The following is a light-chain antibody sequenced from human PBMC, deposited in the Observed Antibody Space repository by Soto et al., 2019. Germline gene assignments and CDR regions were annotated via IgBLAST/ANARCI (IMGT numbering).Light chain of an antibody. CDR2: AAS. CDR1: QYISTY. Sequence: DIEMTQSASSLSASVLDRVSITCRASQYISTYLNWYQQKKGKAPKLLIYAASNLQSGVPSRLSGSGYGTELTLTISSLQHEDFATYYCQQPYSTLRTFGHGTKVDI. V-gene: IGKV1-39*01. CDR3: QQPYSTLRT. J-gene: IGKJ1*01.